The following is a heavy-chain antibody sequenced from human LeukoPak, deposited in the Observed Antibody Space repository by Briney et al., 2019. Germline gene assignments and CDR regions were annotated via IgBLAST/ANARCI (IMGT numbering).Heavy chain of an antibody. CDR3: VKDPGYSSSWYFDY. CDR1: GFTFSSYA. J-gene: IGHJ4*02. D-gene: IGHD6-13*01. V-gene: IGHV3-64D*06. Sequence: GGSLRLSCAASGFTFSSYAMHWVRQAPGKGLEYVSPISSNGGATSYADSVKGRFTISRDNSKNTLYLQMSSLRREDTAVYYCVKDPGYSSSWYFDYWGQGTLVTVSS. CDR2: ISSNGGAT.